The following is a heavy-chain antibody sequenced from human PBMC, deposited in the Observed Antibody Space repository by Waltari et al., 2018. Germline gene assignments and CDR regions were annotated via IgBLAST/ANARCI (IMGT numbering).Heavy chain of an antibody. CDR1: GFTFSSYS. V-gene: IGHV3-48*01. Sequence: EVQLVESGGGLVQPGGSLRLSCAASGFTFSSYSMNWVRQAPGKGLEWVSSISSSSSTIYYADSVKGRFTSSRDNAKNSLYLQMNSLRAEDTAVYYCAREMVTMVRGVMEWGHGTLVTVSS. D-gene: IGHD3-10*01. J-gene: IGHJ1*01. CDR3: AREMVTMVRGVME. CDR2: ISSSSSTI.